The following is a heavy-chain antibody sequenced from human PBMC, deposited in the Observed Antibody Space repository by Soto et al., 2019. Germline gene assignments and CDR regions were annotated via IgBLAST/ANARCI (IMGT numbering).Heavy chain of an antibody. V-gene: IGHV3-33*01. Sequence: QVQLVESGGGVVQPGRSLRLSCAASGFTFSSYGMHWVRQAPGKGLEWVAVIWYDGSNKYYADSVKGRFTISRDNSKNTLYLRMNSLRAEDTAVYYCARDRGSSSWYIDYWGQGTLVTVSS. J-gene: IGHJ4*02. CDR1: GFTFSSYG. CDR3: ARDRGSSSWYIDY. D-gene: IGHD6-13*01. CDR2: IWYDGSNK.